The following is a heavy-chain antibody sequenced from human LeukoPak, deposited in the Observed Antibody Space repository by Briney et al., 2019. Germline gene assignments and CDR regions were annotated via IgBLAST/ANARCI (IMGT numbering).Heavy chain of an antibody. CDR2: IIPLFGTA. Sequence: GASVKVSCKASGYTFTGYYMHWVRQAPGQGLEWMGRIIPLFGTATYVQKFQGRVTITTDESTSTAYMELSSLRSEDTAVYYCARVDSSLTDAFDIWGQGTMVTVSS. D-gene: IGHD2-15*01. J-gene: IGHJ3*02. CDR1: GYTFTGYY. CDR3: ARVDSSLTDAFDI. V-gene: IGHV1-69*05.